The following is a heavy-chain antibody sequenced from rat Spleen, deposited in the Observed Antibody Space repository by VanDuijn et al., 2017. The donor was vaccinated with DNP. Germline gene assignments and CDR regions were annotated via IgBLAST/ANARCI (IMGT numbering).Heavy chain of an antibody. J-gene: IGHJ1*01. V-gene: IGHV5-31*01. Sequence: EVQLVESGGDLVQPGRSLKLSCVASGFTFNNYWMTWIRQVPGKGLEWVASIKTGGGNIYYRDSVKGRFTISRDNAKNTLYLQMNSLRSEDTATYYCARGSGTYYWYFDFWGPGTMVTVSS. CDR1: GFTFNNYW. CDR3: ARGSGTYYWYFDF. D-gene: IGHD5-1*01. CDR2: IKTGGGNI.